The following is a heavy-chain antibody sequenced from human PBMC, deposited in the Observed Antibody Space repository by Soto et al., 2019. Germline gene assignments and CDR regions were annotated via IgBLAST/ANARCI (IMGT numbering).Heavy chain of an antibody. D-gene: IGHD3-22*01. CDR1: GGTFSSYA. CDR3: ARDHFFDSSTPSPY. V-gene: IGHV1-69*01. CDR2: ILPIFGTS. Sequence: QVQLVQSGAEVKKPGSSVKVSCKASGGTFSSYAISWVRQAPGQGLEWMGGILPIFGTSNYAQKFQGRVTITADDSTSTAYMEMSSLRSEDTAVYYCARDHFFDSSTPSPYWGQGTLVTVSS. J-gene: IGHJ4*02.